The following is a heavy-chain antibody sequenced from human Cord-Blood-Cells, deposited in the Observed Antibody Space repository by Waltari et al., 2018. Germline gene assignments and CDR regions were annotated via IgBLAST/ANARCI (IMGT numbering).Heavy chain of an antibody. J-gene: IGHJ6*02. V-gene: IGHV4-59*01. CDR1: GGSISSYY. D-gene: IGHD1-26*01. Sequence: QVQLQESGPGLVKPSATLSLTCTVSGGSISSYYWSWIRQPPGKGLDWFGYIYYSGSTNYNPSLKSRVTRSVDTSKNQFSLKLSSVTAADTAVYDCARLLSGSYYYYYGMDVWGQGTTVTVSS. CDR2: IYYSGST. CDR3: ARLLSGSYYYYYGMDV.